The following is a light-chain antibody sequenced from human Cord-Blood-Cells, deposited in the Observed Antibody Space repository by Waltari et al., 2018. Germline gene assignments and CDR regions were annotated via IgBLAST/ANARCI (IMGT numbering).Light chain of an antibody. CDR3: QQYNNWPRT. J-gene: IGKJ1*01. Sequence: EIVITQSPATLSVSPGERATLSCRTSQSGSSNLAWYQQKPGQAPRLLIYGASTRTTGIPARFSGSCSGTEFTLTISSLQSEDFAVYYCQQYNNWPRTFGQGTKVEIK. CDR1: QSGSSN. V-gene: IGKV3-15*01. CDR2: GAS.